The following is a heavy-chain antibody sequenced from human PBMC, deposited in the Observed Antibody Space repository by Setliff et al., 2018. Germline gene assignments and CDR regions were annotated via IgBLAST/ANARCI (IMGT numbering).Heavy chain of an antibody. CDR2: ISVYNSNT. J-gene: IGHJ4*02. Sequence: ASVKVSCKASGYTFTRYGISWVRQAPGQGLEWMGWISVYNSNTNYAEKLRGRVTMTTDTSTSTAYVELRSLRSDDTAVYFCARDPTNHFWSAYWPFWGQGTLVTVSS. V-gene: IGHV1-18*01. CDR1: GYTFTRYG. D-gene: IGHD3-3*02. CDR3: ARDPTNHFWSAYWPF.